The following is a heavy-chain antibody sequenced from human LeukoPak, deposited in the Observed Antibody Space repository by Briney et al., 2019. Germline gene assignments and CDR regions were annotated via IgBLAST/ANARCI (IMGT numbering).Heavy chain of an antibody. CDR2: IIPIFGTA. Sequence: SVKVSCKASGGTFSSYAISWVRQAPGQGLEWMGGIIPIFGTANYAQKFQGRVTITADESTSTAYMELSSLRSEDTAVYYCARSDVDTAMVTTVDYWGQGTLVTVSS. CDR3: ARSDVDTAMVTTVDY. CDR1: GGTFSSYA. D-gene: IGHD5-18*01. V-gene: IGHV1-69*13. J-gene: IGHJ4*02.